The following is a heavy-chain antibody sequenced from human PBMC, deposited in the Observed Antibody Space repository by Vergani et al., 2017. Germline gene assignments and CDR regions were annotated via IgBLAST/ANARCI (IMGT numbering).Heavy chain of an antibody. CDR1: GFTFDDYA. CDR3: AKDTHGDYAFDI. D-gene: IGHD4-17*01. Sequence: EVQLLESGGGLVQPGRSLRLSCAASGFTFDDYAMHWVRQAPGKGLEWVSGISWNSGSIGYADSVKGRFTISRDNAKNSLYLQMNSLRAEDTALYYCAKDTHGDYAFDIWGQGTMVTVSS. CDR2: ISWNSGSI. J-gene: IGHJ3*02. V-gene: IGHV3-9*01.